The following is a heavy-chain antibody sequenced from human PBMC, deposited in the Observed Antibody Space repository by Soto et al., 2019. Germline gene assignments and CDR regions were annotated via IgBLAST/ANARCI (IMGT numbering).Heavy chain of an antibody. V-gene: IGHV3-33*01. Sequence: PGGSLRLSCAASGFTFSSYGMHWVRQAPGKGLEWVAVIWYDGSNKYYADSVKGRFTISRDNSKNTLYLQMNSLRAEDTAVYYCARDQTMVRGYTLYYYYGMDVWGQGTTVTVSS. CDR3: ARDQTMVRGYTLYYYYGMDV. D-gene: IGHD3-10*01. CDR1: GFTFSSYG. J-gene: IGHJ6*02. CDR2: IWYDGSNK.